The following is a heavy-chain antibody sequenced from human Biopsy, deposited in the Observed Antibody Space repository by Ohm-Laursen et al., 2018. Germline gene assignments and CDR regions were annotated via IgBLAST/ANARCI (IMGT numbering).Heavy chain of an antibody. CDR1: GRTFINSA. CDR2: IIPMFGTA. V-gene: IGHV1-69*01. D-gene: IGHD1-26*01. CDR3: ARGPHSGSHSCFDY. J-gene: IGHJ4*02. Sequence: SSVKVSCPASGRTFINSAISWVRQAPGQGLEWMGGIIPMFGTANYAQMFQGRVTISADESTSTSYMELSSLTTEDTAIYYCARGPHSGSHSCFDYWGRGTLVTVSS.